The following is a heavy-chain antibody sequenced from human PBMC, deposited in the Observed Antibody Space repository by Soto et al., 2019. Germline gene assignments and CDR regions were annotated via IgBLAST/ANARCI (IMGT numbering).Heavy chain of an antibody. CDR3: ARDQFPPSPDDYYYGMDV. V-gene: IGHV3-33*01. CDR1: GFTFSSYG. J-gene: IGHJ6*01. Sequence: PEGSLRLSCAPSGFTFSSYGIHWDRQAPGKGLEWVAVIWYDGSNKYYADSVKGRFTISRDNSKTTLYLQMNSLRAEDTAVYYCARDQFPPSPDDYYYGMDVWGQGNTVTVSS. CDR2: IWYDGSNK.